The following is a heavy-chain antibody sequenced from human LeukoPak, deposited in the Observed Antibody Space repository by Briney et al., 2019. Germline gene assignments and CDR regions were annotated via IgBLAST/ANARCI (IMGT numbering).Heavy chain of an antibody. CDR2: IYYSGST. D-gene: IGHD2-2*01. Sequence: SETLSLTCTVSGGSISSDYWSWIRQPPGKGLEWIGYIYYSGSTNYNPSLKSRVTILVDTSKNQFSLKLSSVTAADTAVYYCARIDSTGVYWGQGTLVTVSS. CDR1: GGSISSDY. V-gene: IGHV4-59*01. J-gene: IGHJ4*02. CDR3: ARIDSTGVY.